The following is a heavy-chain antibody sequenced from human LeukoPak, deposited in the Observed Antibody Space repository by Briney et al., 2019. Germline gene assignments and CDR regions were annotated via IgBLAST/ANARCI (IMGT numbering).Heavy chain of an antibody. CDR1: GYTFTGYY. V-gene: IGHV1-2*02. Sequence: GASVKVSCKASGYTFTGYYIHWVRQAPGQGLECMGWINPNSGGTNYAQKFQGRVTMTRDTSISTAYMELSRLRSDDTAVYYWARGGSGSYFSWLDPWAQGTLVTVFS. D-gene: IGHD3-10*01. CDR2: INPNSGGT. CDR3: ARGGSGSYFSWLDP. J-gene: IGHJ5*02.